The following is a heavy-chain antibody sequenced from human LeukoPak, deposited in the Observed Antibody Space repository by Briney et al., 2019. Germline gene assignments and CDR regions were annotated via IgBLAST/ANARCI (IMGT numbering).Heavy chain of an antibody. CDR1: GGTFSSYA. Sequence: ASVKVSCKASGGTFSSYAISWVRQAPGQGREWVGRIIPILGIANYAQKFQGRVTITADKSTSTAYMELSSLRSEDTAVYYCARDLGSGGSFRPTPWGQGTLVTVSS. D-gene: IGHD2-15*01. CDR2: IIPILGIA. CDR3: ARDLGSGGSFRPTP. J-gene: IGHJ5*02. V-gene: IGHV1-69*04.